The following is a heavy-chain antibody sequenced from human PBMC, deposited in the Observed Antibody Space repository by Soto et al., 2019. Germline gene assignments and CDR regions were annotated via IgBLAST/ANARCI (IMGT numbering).Heavy chain of an antibody. J-gene: IGHJ6*03. CDR2: IYSGGST. CDR1: GFTVSSNY. Sequence: GGSLRLSCAASGFTVSSNYMSWVRQAPGKGLEWVSVIYSGGSTYYADSVKGRFTISRHNSKNTLYLQMNSLRAEDTAVYYCARGGSGGYKDYYYMDVWGKGTTVTVSS. D-gene: IGHD2-15*01. CDR3: ARGGSGGYKDYYYMDV. V-gene: IGHV3-53*04.